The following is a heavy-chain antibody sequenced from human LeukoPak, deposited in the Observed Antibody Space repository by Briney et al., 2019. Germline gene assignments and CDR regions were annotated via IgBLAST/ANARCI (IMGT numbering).Heavy chain of an antibody. D-gene: IGHD6-19*01. CDR2: TNYRSKWFI. Sequence: SQTFSLTCGISGDSVSSNSAAWNWIRQSPSRGLEWLGRTNYRSKWFINYAPSVKSRIIINPDTPKNQVSLQLNSVTPEDTAVYYCTRSDCSSGRCPGFDNWGQGTLVTVSS. J-gene: IGHJ4*02. CDR1: GDSVSSNSAA. CDR3: TRSDCSSGRCPGFDN. V-gene: IGHV6-1*01.